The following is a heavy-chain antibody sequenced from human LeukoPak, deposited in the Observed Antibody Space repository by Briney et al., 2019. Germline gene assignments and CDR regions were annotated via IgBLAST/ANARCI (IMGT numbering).Heavy chain of an antibody. CDR3: AKDSSSGYYYPTTAVDY. J-gene: IGHJ4*02. D-gene: IGHD3-22*01. CDR2: ISGSGGST. CDR1: GFTFSSYA. V-gene: IGHV3-23*01. Sequence: GGSLRLSCAASGFTFSSYAMSWVRQAPGKGLEWVSAISGSGGSTYYADSVKGRFTISRDNSKNTLYLQMNSLRAEDTAVYYCAKDSSSGYYYPTTAVDYWGQGTLVTVSS.